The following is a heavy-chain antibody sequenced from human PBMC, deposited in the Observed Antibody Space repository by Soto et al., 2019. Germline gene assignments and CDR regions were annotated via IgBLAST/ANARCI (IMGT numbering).Heavy chain of an antibody. V-gene: IGHV1-46*03. CDR2: INPFDGSR. CDR3: SRVDPGETSLLDH. J-gene: IGHJ5*02. CDR1: GYIFTSYY. D-gene: IGHD3-10*01. Sequence: ASVKVSCKASGYIFTSYYIHWVRQAPGQGLEWMGWINPFDGSRMFAQSFQGRVTMTRDTSTSTVYMEVSSLRSEDTAVYYCSRVDPGETSLLDHWGQGTLVIVSS.